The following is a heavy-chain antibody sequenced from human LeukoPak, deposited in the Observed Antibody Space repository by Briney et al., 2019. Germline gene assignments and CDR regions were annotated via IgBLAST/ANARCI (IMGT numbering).Heavy chain of an antibody. CDR3: ARSPGILGTNYFDY. V-gene: IGHV3-30*04. Sequence: PGTSLRLSCAASGFTFSSYAMHWVRQAPGKGLEWVAVISYDGSNKNYADSVKGRFTISGDNSKNTLYLQMNSLRAEDTSVYYCARSPGILGTNYFDYWGQGTLVTVSS. CDR2: ISYDGSNK. J-gene: IGHJ4*02. D-gene: IGHD1-26*01. CDR1: GFTFSSYA.